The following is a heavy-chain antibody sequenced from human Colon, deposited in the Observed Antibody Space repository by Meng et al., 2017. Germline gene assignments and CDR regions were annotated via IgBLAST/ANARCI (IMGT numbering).Heavy chain of an antibody. V-gene: IGHV3-11*01. D-gene: IGHD1-14*01. CDR2: ISSSGKII. Sequence: GLVGGSGGGMPQPGGALRPACAASGFTFRDYYMPWIRQAPGKGLEWVSHISSSGKIIDYADSVKGRFTISRDNANNSLYLQMDSLTADDTAVYYCARDHGTGLDHWGQGALVTVSS. CDR3: ARDHGTGLDH. CDR1: GFTFRDYY. J-gene: IGHJ4*02.